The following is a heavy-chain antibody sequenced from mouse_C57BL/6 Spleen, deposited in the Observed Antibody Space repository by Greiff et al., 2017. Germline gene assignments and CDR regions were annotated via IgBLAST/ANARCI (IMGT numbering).Heavy chain of an antibody. Sequence: EVKLQQSGPELVKPGASVTISCQASGYSFTDYNMNWVKQSNGKSLEWIGVINPNYGTTSYNQKFKGKTTLTVDQASTTAYMQLNSLTSEDSAVYYCARSTMAWYFDVWGTGTTVTVSS. CDR1: GYSFTDYN. D-gene: IGHD2-1*01. CDR3: ARSTMAWYFDV. V-gene: IGHV1-39*01. J-gene: IGHJ1*03. CDR2: INPNYGTT.